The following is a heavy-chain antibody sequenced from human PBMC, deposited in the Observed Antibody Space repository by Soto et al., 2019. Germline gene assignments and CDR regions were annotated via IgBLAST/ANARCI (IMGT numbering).Heavy chain of an antibody. D-gene: IGHD5-12*01. J-gene: IGHJ6*02. V-gene: IGHV1-46*01. CDR2: INPSGGST. Sequence: ASVKVSCKASGYTFTSYYMHWVRQAPGQGLEWMGIINPSGGSTSYAQKFQGRVTMTRDTSTSTVYMELSSLRSEDTAVYYCARGNSGYVVSYYYYGMDVWGQGTTVTVSS. CDR3: ARGNSGYVVSYYYYGMDV. CDR1: GYTFTSYY.